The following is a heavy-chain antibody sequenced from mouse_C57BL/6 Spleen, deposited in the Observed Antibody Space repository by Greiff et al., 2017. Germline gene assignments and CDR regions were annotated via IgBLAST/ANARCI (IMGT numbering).Heavy chain of an antibody. J-gene: IGHJ2*01. D-gene: IGHD2-2*01. CDR1: GYTFTSYG. V-gene: IGHV1-81*01. CDR3: ARGNGYDVRYLDY. Sequence: VQLLQSGAELARPGASVKLSCKASGYTFTSYGISWVKQRTGQGLKWIGEIYPRSGNTYYTEKFKGKATLTADKSSSTAYMELRSLTSEDSAVYFWARGNGYDVRYLDYWGQGTTLTVSS. CDR2: IYPRSGNT.